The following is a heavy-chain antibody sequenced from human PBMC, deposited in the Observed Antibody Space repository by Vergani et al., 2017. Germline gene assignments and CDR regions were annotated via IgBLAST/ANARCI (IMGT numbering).Heavy chain of an antibody. V-gene: IGHV4-39*02. Sequence: QLQLQESGPGLVKPSETLSLTCTVSGDSISQSSYYWGWIRQPPGKGLEWIGSIYYSGSTSYNPSLKSRVTISADTSKNQFSLKLNSVTAADTAVYYCVRDYDIVTGYYSYYFDNWGQGILVTVSS. CDR3: VRDYDIVTGYYSYYFDN. D-gene: IGHD3-9*01. CDR2: IYYSGST. CDR1: GDSISQSSYY. J-gene: IGHJ4*02.